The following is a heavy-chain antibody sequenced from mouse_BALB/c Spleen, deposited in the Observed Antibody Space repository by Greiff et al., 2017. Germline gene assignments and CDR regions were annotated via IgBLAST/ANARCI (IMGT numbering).Heavy chain of an antibody. V-gene: IGHV5-6-4*01. CDR2: ISSGGSYT. CDR3: TRDYGYEDY. CDR1: GFTFSSYT. J-gene: IGHJ2*01. Sequence: DVKLVESGGGLVKPGGSLKLSCAASGFTFSSYTMSWVRQTPGKRLEWVATISSGGSYTYYPDSVKGRFTISRDNAKNTLYLQMSSLKSEDTAMYYCTRDYGYEDYWGQGTTLTVSS. D-gene: IGHD2-2*01.